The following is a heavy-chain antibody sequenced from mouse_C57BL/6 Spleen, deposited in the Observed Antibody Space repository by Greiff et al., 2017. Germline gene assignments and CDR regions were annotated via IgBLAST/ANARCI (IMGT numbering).Heavy chain of an antibody. V-gene: IGHV1-52*01. CDR1: GYTFTSYW. Sequence: QVQLQQPGAELVRPGSSVKLSCKASGYTFTSYWMHWVKQRPIQGLEWIGNIDPSDSETPYNQKFKDKATLTVDKSSSTAYMQLSSLTSEDSAVYYCARPALTGTWGFAYWGQGTLVTVSA. CDR3: ARPALTGTWGFAY. CDR2: IDPSDSET. J-gene: IGHJ3*01. D-gene: IGHD4-1*01.